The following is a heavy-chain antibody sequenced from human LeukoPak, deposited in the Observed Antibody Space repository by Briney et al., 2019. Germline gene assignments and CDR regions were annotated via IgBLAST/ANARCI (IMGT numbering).Heavy chain of an antibody. CDR2: INHSGST. J-gene: IGHJ4*02. V-gene: IGHV4-34*01. Sequence: PSETLSLTCAVYGGSFSGYYWSWIRQPPGKGLEWIGEINHSGSTNYNPSLKSRVTISVDTSKNQFSLKLSSVTAADTAVYYCARGYYYDSSGYYIDYWGQGTLVTVSS. D-gene: IGHD3-22*01. CDR1: GGSFSGYY. CDR3: ARGYYYDSSGYYIDY.